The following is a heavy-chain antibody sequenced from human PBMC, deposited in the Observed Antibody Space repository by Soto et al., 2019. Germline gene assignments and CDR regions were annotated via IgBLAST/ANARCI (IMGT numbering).Heavy chain of an antibody. Sequence: PGGSLRLSCAASGFTFSSYGMRFVRHAPVKWLEWVAVISYDGSNKYYADSVKGRFTISRDNSKNTLYLQMNSLRAEDTAVYYCAKTGQQKEEGMDVWGQGTPVTVSS. CDR1: GFTFSSYG. V-gene: IGHV3-30*18. J-gene: IGHJ6*02. D-gene: IGHD6-13*01. CDR2: ISYDGSNK. CDR3: AKTGQQKEEGMDV.